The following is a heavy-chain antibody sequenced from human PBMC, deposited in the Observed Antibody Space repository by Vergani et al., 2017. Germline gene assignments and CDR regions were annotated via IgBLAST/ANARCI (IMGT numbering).Heavy chain of an antibody. J-gene: IGHJ4*02. V-gene: IGHV3-33*06. CDR3: AKDRVAAAGTLDY. D-gene: IGHD6-13*01. CDR1: GFTFSSYG. Sequence: QVQLVESGGGVVQPGRSLRLSCAASGFTFSSYGMHWVRQAPGKGLEWVAVIWYDGSNKYYADSVKGRFTISRDNSKNTLYLQMNSLRAEDTAVYHYAKDRVAAAGTLDYWGQGTLVTVSS. CDR2: IWYDGSNK.